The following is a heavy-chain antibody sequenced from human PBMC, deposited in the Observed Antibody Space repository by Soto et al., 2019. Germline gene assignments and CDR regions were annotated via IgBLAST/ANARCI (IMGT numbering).Heavy chain of an antibody. V-gene: IGHV4-61*01. Sequence: PSETLSLTCTVSGDSVSSDNYYWTWIRQPPGKGLEWIGYIYSSGSTNYNPSLKSRVTISLDTSSNQFSLKLTSVTAADTAVYCCARDIRGYSRAFDYWGQGTLVTVSS. CDR3: ARDIRGYSRAFDY. CDR2: IYSSGST. J-gene: IGHJ4*02. D-gene: IGHD5-18*01. CDR1: GDSVSSDNYY.